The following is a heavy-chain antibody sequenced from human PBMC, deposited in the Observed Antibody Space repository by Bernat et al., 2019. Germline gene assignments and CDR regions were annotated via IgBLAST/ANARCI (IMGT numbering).Heavy chain of an antibody. CDR1: GFTFDDYA. Sequence: EVQLVESGGGLVQPGRSLRLSCAASGFTFDDYAMHWVRQAPGKGLEWVSVISWNSGSIGYADSVKGRFTISRDNAKNSLYLQMNSLRAEDTALYYCAKGLDYYGSGSYSYWGQGTLVTVSS. V-gene: IGHV3-9*01. D-gene: IGHD3-10*01. CDR3: AKGLDYYGSGSYSY. CDR2: ISWNSGSI. J-gene: IGHJ4*02.